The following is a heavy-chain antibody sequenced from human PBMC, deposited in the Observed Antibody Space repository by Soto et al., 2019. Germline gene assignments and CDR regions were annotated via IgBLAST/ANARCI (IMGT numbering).Heavy chain of an antibody. CDR2: INHSGST. Sequence: QVQLQQWGAGLLKPSETLSLTCAVYGGSFSGYYWSWIRQPPGKGLEWIGEINHSGSTNYNPSLKSRVTISVDTSKNQFSLKLSSVTAADTAVYYCARKTGPRIAAAGTRFDIWGQGTMVTVSS. CDR1: GGSFSGYY. J-gene: IGHJ3*02. V-gene: IGHV4-34*01. CDR3: ARKTGPRIAAAGTRFDI. D-gene: IGHD6-13*01.